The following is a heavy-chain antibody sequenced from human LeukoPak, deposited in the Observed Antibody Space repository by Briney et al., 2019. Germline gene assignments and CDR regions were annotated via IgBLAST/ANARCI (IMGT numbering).Heavy chain of an antibody. CDR1: GGSISSYY. D-gene: IGHD1-26*01. CDR3: ASSLFGGSYSLAY. V-gene: IGHV4-59*01. J-gene: IGHJ4*02. CDR2: MHYSGNT. Sequence: SATLSLTCTVSGGSISSYYWSWIRQPPGKGLEWIGYMHYSGNTNYNPSLKSRVTMSVDTSKNQFSLKLTSVTAADTAVYYCASSLFGGSYSLAYWGQGTLVTVSS.